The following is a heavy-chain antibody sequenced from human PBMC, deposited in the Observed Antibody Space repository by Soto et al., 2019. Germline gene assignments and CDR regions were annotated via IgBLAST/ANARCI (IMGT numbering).Heavy chain of an antibody. CDR2: ISYDGSNK. CDR1: GFTFSSYA. J-gene: IGHJ4*02. Sequence: GGSLRLSCAASGFTFSSYAMHWVRQAPGKGLEWVAVISYDGSNKYYADSVKGRFTISRDNSKNTLYLQMNSLRAEDTAVYYCASPRLRWQPLANIDYRGPGILVTLSS. CDR3: ASPRLRWQPLANIDY. V-gene: IGHV3-30-3*01. D-gene: IGHD2-15*01.